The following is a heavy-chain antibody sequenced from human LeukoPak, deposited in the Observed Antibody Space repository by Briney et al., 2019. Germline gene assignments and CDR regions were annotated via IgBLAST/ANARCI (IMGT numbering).Heavy chain of an antibody. D-gene: IGHD1-14*01. J-gene: IGHJ5*02. CDR3: ARGSTGQYDP. CDR1: GDSISSYY. Sequence: PSEALSLTCSVSGDSISSYYWSWIRQSPGKGLEWIGYVHYSGSSNNNPSLKSRVTMSVDTSKNQFSLKLSSLTAADTAVYYCARGSTGQYDPWAQGILVTVSS. CDR2: VHYSGSS. V-gene: IGHV4-59*01.